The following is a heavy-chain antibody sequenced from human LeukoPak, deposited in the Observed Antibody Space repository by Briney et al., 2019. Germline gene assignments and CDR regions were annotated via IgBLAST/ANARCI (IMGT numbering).Heavy chain of an antibody. CDR3: ARDRITMVRGATKNWFDP. CDR1: GYTFTSYD. CDR2: MNPNSGNT. J-gene: IGHJ5*02. Sequence: ASVKVSCKASGYTFTSYDINWVRQATGQGLEWMGWMNPNSGNTGYAQKFQGRVTMTRNTSISTAYMELSSLRSDDTAVYYCARDRITMVRGATKNWFDPWGQGTLVTVSS. V-gene: IGHV1-8*01. D-gene: IGHD3-10*01.